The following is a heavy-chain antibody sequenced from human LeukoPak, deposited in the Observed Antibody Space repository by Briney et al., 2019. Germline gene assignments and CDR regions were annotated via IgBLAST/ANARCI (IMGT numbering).Heavy chain of an antibody. Sequence: PGGSLRLSCVASGFTFSSYPMTWVRQAPGKGLEWVSAMSGSGDRSVYGDSVKGRFTISRDNSKNTLFLQMNGLRDEDTAIYDCGKEPWEGSGYIHFWGQGTLVTVSS. CDR1: GFTFSSYP. V-gene: IGHV3-23*01. J-gene: IGHJ4*02. D-gene: IGHD3-3*01. CDR3: GKEPWEGSGYIHF. CDR2: MSGSGDRS.